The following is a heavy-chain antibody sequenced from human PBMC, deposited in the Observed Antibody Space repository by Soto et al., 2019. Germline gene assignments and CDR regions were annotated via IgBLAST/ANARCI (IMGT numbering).Heavy chain of an antibody. CDR2: INAGNGNT. CDR1: GYTFTNYA. CDR3: ARAPPPPDY. Sequence: ASVKVSCQASGYTFTNYAMHWVRQAPGQRLEWMGWINAGNGNTKYSQKFQGRVTITRDTSASTAYMELRSLRSDDTAAYYCARAPPPPDYWGQETLVTVSS. J-gene: IGHJ4*02. V-gene: IGHV1-3*01.